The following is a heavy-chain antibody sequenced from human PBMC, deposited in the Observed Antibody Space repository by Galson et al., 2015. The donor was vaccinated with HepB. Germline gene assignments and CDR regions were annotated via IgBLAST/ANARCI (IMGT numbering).Heavy chain of an antibody. CDR1: GYTFTSYD. CDR2: MNPNSGNT. CDR3: ARGDWEDIVVVPAAVDWFDP. V-gene: IGHV1-8*01. Sequence: SVKVSCKASGYTFTSYDINWVRQATGQGLEWMGWMNPNSGNTGYAQKFQGRVTMTRNTSISTAYMELSSLRSEDTAVHYCARGDWEDIVVVPAAVDWFDPWGQGTLVTVSS. D-gene: IGHD2-2*01. J-gene: IGHJ5*02.